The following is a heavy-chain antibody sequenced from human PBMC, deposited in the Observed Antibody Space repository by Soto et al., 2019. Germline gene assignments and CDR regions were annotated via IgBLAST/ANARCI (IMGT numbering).Heavy chain of an antibody. D-gene: IGHD6-19*01. CDR2: IFSNDEK. Sequence: SGPTLVNPTETLTLTCTVSGFSLSNARMGVSWIRQPPGKALEWLAHIFSNDEKSYSTSLKSRLTISKDTSKSQVVLTKTNMDPVDTATYYCARFSSGWSYGDYYYYGMDVWGQGTTVTVSS. CDR3: ARFSSGWSYGDYYYYGMDV. V-gene: IGHV2-26*01. CDR1: GFSLSNARMG. J-gene: IGHJ6*02.